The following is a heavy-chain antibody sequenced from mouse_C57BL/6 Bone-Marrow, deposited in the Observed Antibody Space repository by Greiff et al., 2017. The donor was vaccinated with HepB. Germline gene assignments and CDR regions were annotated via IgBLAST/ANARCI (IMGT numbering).Heavy chain of an antibody. D-gene: IGHD1-1*02. CDR1: GIDFSSYW. CDR2: INPDSRTI. Sequence: VQLKESGGGLVQPGGSLKLSCAASGIDFSSYWMSWVRRAPGKGLEWIGEINPDSRTINYAPSLKDKFIISRDNAKNTLYLQMSKVRSEDTALYYCARLGYYGWCAYWGQGTLVTVSA. V-gene: IGHV4-1*01. CDR3: ARLGYYGWCAY. J-gene: IGHJ3*01.